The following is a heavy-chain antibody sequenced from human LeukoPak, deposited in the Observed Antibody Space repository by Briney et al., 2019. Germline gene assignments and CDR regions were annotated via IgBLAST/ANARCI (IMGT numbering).Heavy chain of an antibody. V-gene: IGHV3-23*01. CDR1: GFTFSSYS. D-gene: IGHD2-15*01. Sequence: GGSLRLSCAASGFTFSSYSMHWVRQAPGKGLEWVSAISGSGGSTYYADSVKGRFTISRDNSKNTLYLQMNSLRAEDTAVYYCAKDREVVVVAATTFDIWGQGTMVTVSS. J-gene: IGHJ3*02. CDR3: AKDREVVVVAATTFDI. CDR2: ISGSGGST.